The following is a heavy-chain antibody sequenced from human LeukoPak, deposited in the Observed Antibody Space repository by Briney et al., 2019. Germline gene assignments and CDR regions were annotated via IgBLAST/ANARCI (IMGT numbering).Heavy chain of an antibody. CDR2: IYASGST. Sequence: SETLSLTCTASGGSIGSNYWSWIRQPAGKGLEWIGRIYASGSTNYNPSLKSRVTMSVDTSKNQFSLKLNSVTAADTAVYYCARVKWDSSGYYGLDYWGQGTLVTVSS. J-gene: IGHJ4*02. CDR3: ARVKWDSSGYYGLDY. CDR1: GGSIGSNY. D-gene: IGHD3-22*01. V-gene: IGHV4-4*07.